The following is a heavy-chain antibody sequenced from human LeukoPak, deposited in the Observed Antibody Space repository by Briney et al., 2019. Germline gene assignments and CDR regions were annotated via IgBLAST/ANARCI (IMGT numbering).Heavy chain of an antibody. CDR3: ARDRALYCSSTSCYVYGMDV. CDR2: MYYSGST. D-gene: IGHD2-2*01. V-gene: IGHV4-31*03. CDR1: GGSISSGGYY. Sequence: PSETLSLTCTVSGGSISSGGYYWSWIRQHPGKGLEWIGYMYYSGSTYYNPSLKSRVTISVDTSKNQFSLKLSSVTAADTAVYYCARDRALYCSSTSCYVYGMDVWGKGTTVTVSS. J-gene: IGHJ6*04.